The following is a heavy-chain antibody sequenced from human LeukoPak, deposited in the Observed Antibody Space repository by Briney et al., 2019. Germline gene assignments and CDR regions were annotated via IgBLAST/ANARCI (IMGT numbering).Heavy chain of an antibody. CDR2: INHSGST. CDR1: GGSFSGYY. V-gene: IGHV4-34*01. CDR3: ARHGSPYSSSWYFDY. Sequence: SETLSLTCAVYGGSFSGYYWSWIRQPPGKGLEWIGEINHSGSTNYNPSLKSRVTISVDTSKNQFSLKLSSVTAADTAVYYCARHGSPYSSSWYFDYWGQGTLVTVSS. J-gene: IGHJ4*02. D-gene: IGHD6-13*01.